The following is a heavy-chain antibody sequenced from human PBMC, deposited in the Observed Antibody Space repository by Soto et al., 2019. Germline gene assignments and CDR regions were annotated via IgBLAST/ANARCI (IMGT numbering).Heavy chain of an antibody. D-gene: IGHD3-16*01. CDR2: ISYDGSNK. CDR1: GFTFSSYA. Sequence: QVQLVESGGGVVQPGRSLRLSCAASGFTFSSYAMHWVRQAPGKGLEWVAVISYDGSNKYYADSVKGRFNISRDNSKNTLYLPMNRLRAEDTAFDYRARDCLLGYLYYWGQGTLVPGSS. CDR3: ARDCLLGYLYY. J-gene: IGHJ4*02. V-gene: IGHV3-30-3*01.